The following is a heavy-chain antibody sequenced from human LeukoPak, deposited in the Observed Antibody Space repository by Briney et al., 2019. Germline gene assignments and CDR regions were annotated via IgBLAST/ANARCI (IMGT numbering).Heavy chain of an antibody. CDR3: AREPYCSGGGCYSGSFDY. CDR2: SIPIFGTA. Sequence: GSSVKVSRKASGGTFSSYAISWVRQAPGQGLEWMGGSIPIFGTANYAQKFQGRVTITADKSTSTAYMELSSLRSEDTAVYYCAREPYCSGGGCYSGSFDYWGQGTLVTVSS. V-gene: IGHV1-69*06. CDR1: GGTFSSYA. D-gene: IGHD2-15*01. J-gene: IGHJ4*02.